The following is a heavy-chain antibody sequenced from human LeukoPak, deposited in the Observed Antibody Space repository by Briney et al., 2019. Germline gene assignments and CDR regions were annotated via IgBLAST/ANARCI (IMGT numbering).Heavy chain of an antibody. D-gene: IGHD4-17*01. Sequence: SETLSLTCTVSGGFISSYYWSWLRQPPGKGLEWIGYIYYSGSTNYNPSLKSRVTISVDTSKNQFSLKLSSVTAADTAVYYCAREVSTTVTTWNAFDIWGQGTMVTVSS. CDR2: IYYSGST. J-gene: IGHJ3*02. CDR3: AREVSTTVTTWNAFDI. CDR1: GGFISSYY. V-gene: IGHV4-59*01.